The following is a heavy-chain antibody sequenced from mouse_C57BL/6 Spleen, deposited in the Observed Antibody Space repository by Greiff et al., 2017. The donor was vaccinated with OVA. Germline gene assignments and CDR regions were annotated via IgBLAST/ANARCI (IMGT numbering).Heavy chain of an antibody. CDR1: GYTFTSYW. Sequence: VQLQQPGAELVKPGASVKLSCKASGYTFTSYWMHWVKQRPGQGLEWIGMIHPNSGSTNYNEKFKSKATLTVDKSSSTAYMQLSSLTSEDSAVYYCAGATVVARAMDYWGQGTSVTVSS. CDR3: AGATVVARAMDY. CDR2: IHPNSGST. D-gene: IGHD1-1*01. J-gene: IGHJ4*01. V-gene: IGHV1-64*01.